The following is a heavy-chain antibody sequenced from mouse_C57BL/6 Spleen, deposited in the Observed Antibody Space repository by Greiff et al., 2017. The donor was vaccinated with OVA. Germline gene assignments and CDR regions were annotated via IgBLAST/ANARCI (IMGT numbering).Heavy chain of an antibody. V-gene: IGHV1-54*01. D-gene: IGHD4-1*01. CDR3: ARSVLGRSDY. CDR1: GYAFTNYL. CDR2: INPGSGGT. J-gene: IGHJ2*01. Sequence: QVQLQQSGAELVRPGTSVKVSFKASGYAFTNYLIEWVKQRPGQGLEWIGVINPGSGGTNYNEKFKGKATLTADKSSSTAYMQLSSLTSEDSAVYFCARSVLGRSDYWGQGTTLTVSS.